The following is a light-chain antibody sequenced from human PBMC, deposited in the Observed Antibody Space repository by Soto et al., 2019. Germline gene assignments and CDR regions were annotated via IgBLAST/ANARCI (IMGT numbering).Light chain of an antibody. V-gene: IGKV3-11*01. CDR1: QSVSTY. CDR2: DAS. J-gene: IGKJ5*01. Sequence: EIVLTQSPATLSLSPGERATLSCRASQSVSTYLGWYQQKPGHAPRLLIYDASNRATCIPARFSGSGSGTDFTLTISSLEPEDFAVYYCQQRSNWITFGQGTRLEIK. CDR3: QQRSNWIT.